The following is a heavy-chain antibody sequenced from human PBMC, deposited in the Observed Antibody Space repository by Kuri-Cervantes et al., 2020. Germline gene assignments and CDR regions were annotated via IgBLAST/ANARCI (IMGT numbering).Heavy chain of an antibody. CDR3: ARVPLLRYFDWLSENYYYYGMDV. Sequence: SETLSLTCAAYGGSFSGYYWSWIRQPPGKGLEWIGEINHSGSTNYNPSLKSRVTISVDTSKNQFSLKLSSVTAADTAVYYCARVPLLRYFDWLSENYYYYGMDVWGQGTTVTVSS. CDR1: GGSFSGYY. CDR2: INHSGST. J-gene: IGHJ6*02. D-gene: IGHD3-9*01. V-gene: IGHV4-34*01.